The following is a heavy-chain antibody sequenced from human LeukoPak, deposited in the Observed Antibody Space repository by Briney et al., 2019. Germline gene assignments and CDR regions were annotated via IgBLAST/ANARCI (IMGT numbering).Heavy chain of an antibody. V-gene: IGHV5-51*01. CDR3: ARNYGSGSYTDY. CDR2: IYPGDSDT. CDR1: GYTFTSYW. D-gene: IGHD3-10*01. J-gene: IGHJ4*02. Sequence: KVSCKASGYTFTSYWIGWVRQMPGNGLEWMGIIYPGDSDTRYSPSFQGQVTISADKSISTAYLQWSSLKASDTAMYYCARNYGSGSYTDYWGQGTLVTVSS.